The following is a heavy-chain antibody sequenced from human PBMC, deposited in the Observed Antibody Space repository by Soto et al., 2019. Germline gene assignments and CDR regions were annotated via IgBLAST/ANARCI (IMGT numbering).Heavy chain of an antibody. V-gene: IGHV3-33*01. Sequence: QVQLVESGGGVVQPGRSLRLSCAASGFTFSSYGMHWVRQAPGKGLEWVAVIWYDGSNKYYADSVKGRFTISRDNSKNTLYLQMNSLRAEDTAVYYCARDGYCSGGSCPSGYYYSMDVWGQGTTVTVSS. CDR3: ARDGYCSGGSCPSGYYYSMDV. CDR2: IWYDGSNK. CDR1: GFTFSSYG. J-gene: IGHJ6*02. D-gene: IGHD2-15*01.